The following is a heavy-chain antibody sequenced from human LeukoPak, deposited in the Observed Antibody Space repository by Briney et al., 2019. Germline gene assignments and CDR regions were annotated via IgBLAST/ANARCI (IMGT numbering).Heavy chain of an antibody. CDR1: GGSISSYY. J-gene: IGHJ3*02. V-gene: IGHV4-59*08. D-gene: IGHD3-22*01. CDR2: IYYSGST. Sequence: SETLSLTCTVSGGSISSYYWSWIRQPPGKGLEWIGYIYYSGSTNYNPSLKSRVTISVDTSKNQFSLKLSSVTAADTAVYYCARRGDYYDSSGYYVAFDIWGPGTMVTVSS. CDR3: ARRGDYYDSSGYYVAFDI.